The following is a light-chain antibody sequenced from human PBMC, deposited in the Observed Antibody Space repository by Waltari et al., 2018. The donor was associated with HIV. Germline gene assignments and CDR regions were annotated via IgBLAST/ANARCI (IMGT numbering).Light chain of an antibody. V-gene: IGLV1-44*01. CDR2: GSN. CDR3: ATWGDRLNGWV. CDR1: SSNIEINT. Sequence: QSVLTQPPSTSGTPGQRVTISCSGSSSNIEINTVNWYQPLPGTAPKLLIYGSNRRPSGVLDCFSVSKSGSAAYMASSGLQSGDEADYYCATWGDRLNGWVCGGGTKLTVL. J-gene: IGLJ3*02.